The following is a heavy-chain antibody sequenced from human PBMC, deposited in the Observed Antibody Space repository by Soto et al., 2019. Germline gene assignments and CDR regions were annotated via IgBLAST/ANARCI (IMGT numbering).Heavy chain of an antibody. CDR1: GFTFSGSA. Sequence: GGSLRLSCAASGFTFSGSAMHWVRTASGKGLEWVGRIRSKANSYATAYAASVKGRFTISRDDSKNTAYLQMNSLKTEDTAVYYCTRPLVRSIAARPDHDALDIWGQGTMVTGSS. CDR3: TRPLVRSIAARPDHDALDI. D-gene: IGHD6-6*01. J-gene: IGHJ3*02. CDR2: IRSKANSYAT. V-gene: IGHV3-73*01.